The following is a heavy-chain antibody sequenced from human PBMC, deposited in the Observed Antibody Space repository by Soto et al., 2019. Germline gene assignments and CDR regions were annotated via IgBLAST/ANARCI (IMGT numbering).Heavy chain of an antibody. Sequence: GASVKVSCKASGYTFTRYDINWGRQAPGQWVEWMGIINPSGGSTSYAQKFQGRVTMTRDTSTSTVYMELSSLRSEDTAVYYCARVMASGVYDYSYYYGMDVWGQGTTVTVSS. CDR1: GYTFTRYD. J-gene: IGHJ6*02. CDR3: ARVMASGVYDYSYYYGMDV. CDR2: INPSGGST. V-gene: IGHV1-46*01. D-gene: IGHD4-17*01.